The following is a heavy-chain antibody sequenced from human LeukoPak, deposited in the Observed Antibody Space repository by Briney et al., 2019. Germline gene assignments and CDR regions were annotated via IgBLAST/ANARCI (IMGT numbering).Heavy chain of an antibody. CDR1: GFTVSSNY. CDR3: ARDRPIILTGYYYYYGMDV. Sequence: GGSLRLSCAASGFTVSSNYMSWVRQAPGKGREWVSVIYSGGSTYYADSVKGRLTISRDNSKNTLYLQMNSLRAEDTAVYYCARDRPIILTGYYYYYGMDVWGQGTTVTVSS. J-gene: IGHJ6*02. CDR2: IYSGGST. V-gene: IGHV3-53*01. D-gene: IGHD3-9*01.